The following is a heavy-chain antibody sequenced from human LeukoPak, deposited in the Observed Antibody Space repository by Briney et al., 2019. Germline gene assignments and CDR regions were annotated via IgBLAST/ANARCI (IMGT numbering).Heavy chain of an antibody. CDR2: ISGSGGST. Sequence: GGSLRLSCAASGFTFSSYAMSWVRQAPGKGLEWVSAISGSGGSTYYADSVKGRFTISRDNSKNTLYLQMNSLRAEDTAVYYCAKSKVFVIDSSSWEFDPWGQGTLVTVSS. CDR3: AKSKVFVIDSSSWEFDP. D-gene: IGHD6-13*01. CDR1: GFTFSSYA. V-gene: IGHV3-23*01. J-gene: IGHJ5*02.